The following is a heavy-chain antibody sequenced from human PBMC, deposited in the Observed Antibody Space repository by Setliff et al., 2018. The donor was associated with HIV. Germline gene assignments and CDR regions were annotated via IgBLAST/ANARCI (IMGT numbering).Heavy chain of an antibody. V-gene: IGHV4-39*01. CDR3: ARRGRDGVLIVFATGFDP. J-gene: IGHJ5*02. D-gene: IGHD2-8*01. CDR1: GGSISSSTYY. CDR2: IFYTGST. Sequence: ETLSLTCSVSGGSISSSTYYWGWIRQPPGKGLEWIGDIFYTGSTYYNPPLKSRVAISIDTSENRFSLRLNSVTAADTGVYYCARRGRDGVLIVFATGFDPWGQGTLVTVSS.